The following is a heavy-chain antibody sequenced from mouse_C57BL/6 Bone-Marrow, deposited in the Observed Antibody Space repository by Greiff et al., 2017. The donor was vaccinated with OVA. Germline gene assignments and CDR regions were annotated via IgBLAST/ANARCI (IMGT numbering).Heavy chain of an antibody. J-gene: IGHJ2*01. CDR3: ARSLFITTPVDY. V-gene: IGHV1-64*01. CDR1: GYTFTSYW. CDR2: IHPNSGST. D-gene: IGHD1-1*01. Sequence: QVQLQQPGAELVKPGASVKLSCKASGYTFTSYWMHWVKQRPGRGLEWIGMIHPNSGSTNYNEKFKSKATLTVDKSSSTAYMQLSSLTSEDSAVYYCARSLFITTPVDYWGQGTTLTVSS.